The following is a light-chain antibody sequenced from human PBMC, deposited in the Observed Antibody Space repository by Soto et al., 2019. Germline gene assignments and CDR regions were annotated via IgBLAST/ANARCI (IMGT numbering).Light chain of an antibody. J-gene: IGKJ2*01. V-gene: IGKV3-20*01. Sequence: EIVLTQSPGTLSLSPGERVTLSCRASQRVNSAYVAWYQHKPGQPPRLLIYGASSGATGIPDRFSGGGSGTDFTLTISRLEPDDFAVYYCHQYATSTQTFGQGTKLEI. CDR3: HQYATSTQT. CDR1: QRVNSAY. CDR2: GAS.